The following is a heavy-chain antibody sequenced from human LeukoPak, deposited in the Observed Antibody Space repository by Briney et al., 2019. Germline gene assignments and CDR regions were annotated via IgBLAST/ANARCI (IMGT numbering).Heavy chain of an antibody. J-gene: IGHJ4*02. Sequence: KTGGSLRLSCAASGFTFISFAMSWVRQIPGKGLEWVGRIESKTDGGTTDYAAPVKGRFTISRDDSTNTLYLQMNSLKSEDTAVYYCTTYGSGRKFDYWGQGILVTVSS. CDR2: IESKTDGGTT. V-gene: IGHV3-15*04. CDR3: TTYGSGRKFDY. CDR1: GFTFISFA. D-gene: IGHD3-10*01.